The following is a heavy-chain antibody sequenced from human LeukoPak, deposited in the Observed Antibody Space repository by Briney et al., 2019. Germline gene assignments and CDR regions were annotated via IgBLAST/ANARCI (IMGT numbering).Heavy chain of an antibody. CDR1: GFTFNNYA. V-gene: IGHV3-23*01. CDR3: ARDYADYVGYFFFDY. Sequence: GWSLRLSCAASGFTFNNYAMNWVRQAPGKGLEWVSSISGGGETTYYADSAKGRFTISRDNSQNTLYLQMNSLRAEDTAVYYCARDYADYVGYFFFDYWGQGTLVTVS. CDR2: ISGGGETT. J-gene: IGHJ4*02. D-gene: IGHD4-17*01.